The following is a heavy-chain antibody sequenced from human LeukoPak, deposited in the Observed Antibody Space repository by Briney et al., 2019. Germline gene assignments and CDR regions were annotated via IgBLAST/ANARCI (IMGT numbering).Heavy chain of an antibody. Sequence: ASVKVSCKVSGYRFSKYGITWVRQAPGQGLEWMGWISAYNGNTNYAQKLQGRVTMTTDTSTSTAYMELKSLRSDDTAVYYCARDPYYDFWSGYYPFDYWGQGTLVTVSS. J-gene: IGHJ4*02. V-gene: IGHV1-18*01. D-gene: IGHD3-3*01. CDR1: GYRFSKYG. CDR3: ARDPYYDFWSGYYPFDY. CDR2: ISAYNGNT.